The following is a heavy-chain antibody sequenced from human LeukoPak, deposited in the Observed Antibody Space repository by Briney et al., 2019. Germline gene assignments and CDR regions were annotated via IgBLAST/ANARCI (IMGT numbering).Heavy chain of an antibody. CDR2: IFSSGST. CDR3: ARAYYDFWSADDAFDI. CDR1: GFTVSSSY. V-gene: IGHV3-53*01. J-gene: IGHJ3*02. D-gene: IGHD3-3*01. Sequence: GGSLRLSCAASGFTVSSSYMTWVRQAPGKGLEWVSVIFSSGSTYYADSVKGRFTISRDNSKNTLYLQMNNLRAEGTAVYYCARAYYDFWSADDAFDIWGQGTMVTVSS.